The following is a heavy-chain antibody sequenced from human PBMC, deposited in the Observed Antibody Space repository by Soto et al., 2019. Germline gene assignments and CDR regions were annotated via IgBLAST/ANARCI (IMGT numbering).Heavy chain of an antibody. CDR2: ISSTTNYI. J-gene: IGHJ4*02. CDR3: ARDSEDLTSNFDY. Sequence: GGSLRLSCAASGFTFTRYSMNWVRQAPGKGLEWVSSISSTTNYIYYGDSMKGRFTISRDNAKNSLYLEMNSLRAEDTAVYYCARDSEDLTSNFDYWGQGTLVTVSS. CDR1: GFTFTRYS. V-gene: IGHV3-21*06.